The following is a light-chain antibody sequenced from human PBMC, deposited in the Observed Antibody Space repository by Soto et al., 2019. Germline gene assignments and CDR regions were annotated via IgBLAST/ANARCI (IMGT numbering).Light chain of an antibody. V-gene: IGKV1-5*03. CDR2: KAS. Sequence: DIQMTQSPSTLSASVGDRVTITCRASQSISVWVAWYQQKPGKAPNVLIYKASTLERGVPSRFAGSGSGTEFTLTISSLQPADVATYYCQQYYKYAVTFGQGTKVEIK. J-gene: IGKJ1*01. CDR3: QQYYKYAVT. CDR1: QSISVW.